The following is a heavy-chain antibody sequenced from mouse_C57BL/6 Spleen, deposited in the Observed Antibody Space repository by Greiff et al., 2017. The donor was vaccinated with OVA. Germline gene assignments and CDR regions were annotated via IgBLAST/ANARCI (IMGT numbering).Heavy chain of an antibody. Sequence: VQLQQSGAELVMPGASVKLSCKASGYTFTSYWMHWVKQRPGQGLEWIGEIDPSDSYTNYNQKFKGKSTLTVDKSSSTAYMQLSSLTSEDSAVYYCARDYSNDEWCAMDYWGQGTSVTVSS. CDR3: ARDYSNDEWCAMDY. CDR2: IDPSDSYT. CDR1: GYTFTSYW. J-gene: IGHJ4*01. V-gene: IGHV1-69*01. D-gene: IGHD2-12*01.